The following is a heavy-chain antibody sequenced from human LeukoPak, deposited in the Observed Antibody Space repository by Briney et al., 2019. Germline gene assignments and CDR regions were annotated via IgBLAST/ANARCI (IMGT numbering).Heavy chain of an antibody. CDR3: ARVGLRGSGTHHDWFDS. Sequence: ASVKVSCKASGYTFTSYYMHWVRQAPGQGLEWMGIINPSGGSTSYAQKFQGRVTMTRDTSTSTVYMELSSLRSEDTAVYYCARVGLRGSGTHHDWFDSWGQGTVITVSS. J-gene: IGHJ5*01. CDR1: GYTFTSYY. D-gene: IGHD3-10*01. V-gene: IGHV1-46*01. CDR2: INPSGGST.